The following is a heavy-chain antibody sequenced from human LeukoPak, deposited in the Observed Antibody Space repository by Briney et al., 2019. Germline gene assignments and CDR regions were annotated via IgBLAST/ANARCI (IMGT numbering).Heavy chain of an antibody. Sequence: GGSLRLSCVGSGFTISNYWMHWVRQAPGTGLVWVSRIHPDGSITTYADSVKGRFTISRDNAKNSLYLQMNSLRAEDTAMYYCARGEFGDLRYDCWGQGSLVTVSS. CDR2: IHPDGSIT. D-gene: IGHD4-17*01. CDR3: ARGEFGDLRYDC. V-gene: IGHV3-74*03. CDR1: GFTISNYW. J-gene: IGHJ4*02.